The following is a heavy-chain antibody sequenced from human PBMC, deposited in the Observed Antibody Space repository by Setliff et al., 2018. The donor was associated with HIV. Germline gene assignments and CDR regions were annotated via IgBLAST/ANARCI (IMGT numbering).Heavy chain of an antibody. CDR1: GGSISSYY. V-gene: IGHV4-59*01. Sequence: SETLSLTCTVSGGSISSYYWSWIRQPPGKGLEWMGYIYYSGSTNYNPSLTGRVTISVDTSNKNQFSLKLGSVTAADTAVYYCARGRGRAAVGPMNRYYYYGMDVWGQGTTVTVSS. CDR2: IYYSGST. CDR3: ARGRGRAAVGPMNRYYYYGMDV. D-gene: IGHD6-13*01. J-gene: IGHJ6*02.